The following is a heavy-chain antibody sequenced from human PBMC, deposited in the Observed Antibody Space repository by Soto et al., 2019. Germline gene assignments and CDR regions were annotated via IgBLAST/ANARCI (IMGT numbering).Heavy chain of an antibody. Sequence: SETLSLTCTASGGSISSYYWSWIRQPAGKGLEWIGRIYTSGSTNYNPSLKSRVTMSVDTSKNQFSLKLSSVTAADTAVYYCARDGSINYYYYGMDVWGQGTTVTVSS. V-gene: IGHV4-4*07. CDR3: ARDGSINYYYYGMDV. J-gene: IGHJ6*02. CDR1: GGSISSYY. CDR2: IYTSGST. D-gene: IGHD2-15*01.